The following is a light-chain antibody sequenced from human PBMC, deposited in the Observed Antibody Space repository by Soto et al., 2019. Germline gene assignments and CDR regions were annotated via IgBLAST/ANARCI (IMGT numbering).Light chain of an antibody. CDR1: SSDVGGYDY. J-gene: IGLJ2*01. CDR2: EVS. CDR3: SSYIISTTLVV. Sequence: QSVLTQAPSASGAPGQRVTISCSGGSSDVGGYDYVSWYQQHPGKAPTLMIYEVSNRPSGVSNRFSVSKSGSTASLTISGLQAEDEADYFCSSYIISTTLVVFGGGTKVTVL. V-gene: IGLV2-14*01.